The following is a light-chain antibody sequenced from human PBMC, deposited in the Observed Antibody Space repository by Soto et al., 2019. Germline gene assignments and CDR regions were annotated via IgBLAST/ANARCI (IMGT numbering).Light chain of an antibody. CDR2: DVS. J-gene: IGKJ1*01. V-gene: IGKV1-5*01. CDR1: QSIGNW. Sequence: DIQMTQSPSTLSASVGDRVTITCRASQSIGNWLAGYQQKPGKAPKVLISDVSSLESGVPSRFSGHGSGTEFTLTVNGLQPNDFATYYDKQYLSYTPWTFGQGTKV. CDR3: KQYLSYTPWT.